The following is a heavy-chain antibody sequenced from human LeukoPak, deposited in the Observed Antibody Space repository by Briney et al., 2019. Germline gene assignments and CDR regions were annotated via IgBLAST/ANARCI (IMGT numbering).Heavy chain of an antibody. CDR2: ISSSGSTI. CDR1: GFTFSSYS. V-gene: IGHV3-48*04. Sequence: GGSLRLSCAASGFTFSSYSMSWIRQAPGKGLEWVSYISSSGSTIYYADSVKGRFTISRDNAKNSLYLQMNSLRAEDTAVYYCARVNYYDSSGPVDYWGQGTLVTVSS. CDR3: ARVNYYDSSGPVDY. J-gene: IGHJ4*02. D-gene: IGHD3-22*01.